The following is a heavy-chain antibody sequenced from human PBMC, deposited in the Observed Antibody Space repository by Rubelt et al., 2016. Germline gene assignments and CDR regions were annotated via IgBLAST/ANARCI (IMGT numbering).Heavy chain of an antibody. CDR1: GGSISSYY. Sequence: QVQLQESGPGLVEPSETLSLTCTVSGGSISSYYWSWIRQPAGKGLEWIGRIYSSGITNYNPSLKSRVIMSVDTSKNQFSLKLSSVTAADTAVYYCARDSGGGYYYYYNGMDVWGQGTTVTVSS. CDR3: ARDSGGGYYYYYNGMDV. CDR2: IYSSGIT. J-gene: IGHJ6*02. D-gene: IGHD2-15*01. V-gene: IGHV4-4*07.